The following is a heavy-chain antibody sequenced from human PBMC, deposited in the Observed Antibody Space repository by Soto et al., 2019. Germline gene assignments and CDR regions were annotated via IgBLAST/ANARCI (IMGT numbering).Heavy chain of an antibody. V-gene: IGHV4-59*01. CDR1: GGSISSYY. D-gene: IGHD3-10*01. Sequence: SETLSLTCTVSGGSISSYYWSWIRQPPGKGLEWIGNIYHSGITNYNPSLKSRVTISVDMSKNQFSLTLSSVTAADTAVYYCARYLWFGESPPWFDPWGQGTLVTVSS. CDR2: IYHSGIT. J-gene: IGHJ5*02. CDR3: ARYLWFGESPPWFDP.